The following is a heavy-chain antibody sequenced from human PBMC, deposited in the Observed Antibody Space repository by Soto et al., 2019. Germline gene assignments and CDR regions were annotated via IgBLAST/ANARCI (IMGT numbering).Heavy chain of an antibody. CDR2: IGASGDIT. J-gene: IGHJ4*02. CDR1: GFSFTNFA. D-gene: IGHD2-21*02. Sequence: GGSLRLSCAASGFSFTNFAMSWVRQAPGKGLEWVAGIGASGDITWYADSVKGRLSISRDNSKDTLYLQLNSLRFEDTAVYYCAKDDFTDRGDDYFDYWGPGTLVTVSS. CDR3: AKDDFTDRGDDYFDY. V-gene: IGHV3-23*01.